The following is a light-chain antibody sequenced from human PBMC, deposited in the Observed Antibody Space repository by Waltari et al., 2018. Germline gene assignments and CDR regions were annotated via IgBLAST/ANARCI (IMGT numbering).Light chain of an antibody. J-gene: IGLJ3*02. Sequence: SSVLTQAPSVSVAPGQTATVTCGGDNIGSRSVNWYQQKPGRAPVLVVYLDSDRPSGTPERFSGSKSGSAATLTISRVEAGDEADYYCHVWDANTVMFGGGTKLTVL. CDR3: HVWDANTVM. CDR1: NIGSRS. V-gene: IGLV3-21*02. CDR2: LDS.